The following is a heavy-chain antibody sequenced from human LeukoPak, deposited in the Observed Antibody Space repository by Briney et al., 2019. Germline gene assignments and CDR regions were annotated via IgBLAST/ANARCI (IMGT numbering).Heavy chain of an antibody. V-gene: IGHV3-7*04. CDR2: IKRDGSDK. D-gene: IGHD2-2*01. CDR1: GFTFSNYW. CDR3: ARDGGYCDGTNCYDSLDY. Sequence: PGGSLRLSCAASGFTFSNYWMTWVRQAPGKGLEWVANIKRDGSDKNYVDSVKGRFTISRDNAQNSLYLQMNSLRAEDTAVYFCARDGGYCDGTNCYDSLDYWGQGALVTVSS. J-gene: IGHJ4*02.